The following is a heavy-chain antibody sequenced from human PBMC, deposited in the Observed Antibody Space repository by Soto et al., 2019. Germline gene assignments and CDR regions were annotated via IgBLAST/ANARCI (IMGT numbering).Heavy chain of an antibody. CDR3: AREVIDRLTTAVRDYYYYYYMDV. D-gene: IGHD4-17*01. CDR2: ISSSSSYI. Sequence: GESLKISCAASGFTFSSYSMNWVRQAPGKGLEWVSSISSSSSYIYYADSVKGRFTISRDNAKNSLYLQMNSLRAEDTAVYYCAREVIDRLTTAVRDYYYYYYMDVWGKGTTVTVSS. J-gene: IGHJ6*03. V-gene: IGHV3-21*01. CDR1: GFTFSSYS.